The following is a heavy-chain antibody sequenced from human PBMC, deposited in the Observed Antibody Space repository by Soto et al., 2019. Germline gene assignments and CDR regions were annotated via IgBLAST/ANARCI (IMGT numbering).Heavy chain of an antibody. V-gene: IGHV1-69*01. D-gene: IGHD3-22*01. CDR3: ARGASTHSYDSSGYYQGPLDY. Sequence: QVQLVQSGADVKKPGSSVKVSCKASGGTFNIYSISWVRQAPGQGLEWMGGIIPLFGTAYYAQEFQGRVTITADESTSTAYMELSSLRSEDTAVYFCARGASTHSYDSSGYYQGPLDYWGQGTLVTVSS. CDR1: GGTFNIYS. CDR2: IIPLFGTA. J-gene: IGHJ4*02.